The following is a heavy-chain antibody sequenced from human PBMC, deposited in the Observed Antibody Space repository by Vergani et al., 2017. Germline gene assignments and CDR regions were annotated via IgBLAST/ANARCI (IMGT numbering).Heavy chain of an antibody. D-gene: IGHD4-17*01. Sequence: EVQLVESGGGLVKPGGSLRLSCAASGFTFSSYSMNWVRQAPGKGLEWVSSISSSSSYIYYADSVKGRFTISRDTAKNSLYLQMNSLRAEDTAVYYCAXETVTPRVFVSYYYYMDVWGKGTTVTVSS. V-gene: IGHV3-21*01. CDR3: AXETVTPRVFVSYYYYMDV. CDR1: GFTFSSYS. J-gene: IGHJ6*03. CDR2: ISSSSSYI.